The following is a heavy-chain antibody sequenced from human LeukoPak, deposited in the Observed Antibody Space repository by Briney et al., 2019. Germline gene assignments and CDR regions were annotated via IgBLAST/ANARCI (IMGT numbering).Heavy chain of an antibody. V-gene: IGHV3-30*19. CDR2: ISYDGSNK. Sequence: PGGSLRLSCAASGFTFSSCGMHWVRQAPGKGLEWVAVISYDGSNKYYADSVKGRFTISRDNSKNTLYLQMNSLRAEDTAVYYCARESVREGDGYNYSPSDYWGQGTLVTVSS. CDR1: GFTFSSCG. D-gene: IGHD5-24*01. J-gene: IGHJ4*02. CDR3: ARESVREGDGYNYSPSDY.